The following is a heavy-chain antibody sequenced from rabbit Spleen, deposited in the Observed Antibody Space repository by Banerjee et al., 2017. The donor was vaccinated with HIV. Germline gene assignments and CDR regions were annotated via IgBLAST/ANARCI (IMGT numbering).Heavy chain of an antibody. Sequence: QSLEESGGDLVKPGASLTLTCTASGFTLSGYYMCWVRQAPGKGLEWIACIYNRDASTYYASWAKGRFTISKAASTTVTLRMTSLTAADTATYFCAREDILVAGSFNLWGPGTLVTVS. CDR2: IYNRDAST. CDR3: AREDILVAGSFNL. CDR1: GFTLSGYY. V-gene: IGHV1S40*01. J-gene: IGHJ4*01. D-gene: IGHD4-1*01.